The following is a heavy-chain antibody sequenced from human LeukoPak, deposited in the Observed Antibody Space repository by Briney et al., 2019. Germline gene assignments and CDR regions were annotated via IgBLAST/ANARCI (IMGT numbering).Heavy chain of an antibody. CDR1: GGSFSGYY. CDR2: INHSGST. CDR3: ARGDLFAARRGISLAY. J-gene: IGHJ4*02. V-gene: IGHV4-34*01. D-gene: IGHD6-6*01. Sequence: SETLSLTCAVYGGSFSGYYWSWIRQPPGKGLEWIGEINHSGSTNYNPSLKSRVTISVDTSKNQFPLKLSSVTAADTAVYYCARGDLFAARRGISLAYWGQGTLVTVSS.